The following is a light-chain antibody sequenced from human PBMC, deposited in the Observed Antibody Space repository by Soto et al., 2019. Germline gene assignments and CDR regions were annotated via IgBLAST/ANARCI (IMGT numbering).Light chain of an antibody. V-gene: IGKV1-27*01. CDR2: AAS. CDR3: QKDNSALSWT. Sequence: DIQMTQSPSSLSASVGDRVTITCRASQGISTYLAWYQQKPGKVPKLLIYAASTLQSGVPSRFSGSGSGTDFTLTISSLQPEDVATYYCQKDNSALSWTFGQGTKGAIK. CDR1: QGISTY. J-gene: IGKJ1*01.